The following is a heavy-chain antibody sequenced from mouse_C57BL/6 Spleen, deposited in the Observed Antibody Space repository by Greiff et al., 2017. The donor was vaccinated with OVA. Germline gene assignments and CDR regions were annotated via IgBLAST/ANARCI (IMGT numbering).Heavy chain of an antibody. D-gene: IGHD1-1*01. Sequence: DVQLVESGGGLVKPGGSLKLSCAASGFTFSSYAMSWVRQTPEKRLEWVATISDGGSYTYYPDNVKGRFTISRDNAKNNLYLQMSHLKSEDTAMYYCARGDYGSRGWYFDVWGTGTTVTVSS. CDR2: ISDGGSYT. CDR3: ARGDYGSRGWYFDV. J-gene: IGHJ1*03. CDR1: GFTFSSYA. V-gene: IGHV5-4*01.